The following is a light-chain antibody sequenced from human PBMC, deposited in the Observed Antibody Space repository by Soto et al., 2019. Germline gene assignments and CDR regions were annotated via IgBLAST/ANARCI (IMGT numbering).Light chain of an antibody. V-gene: IGKV3-20*01. CDR2: AAS. CDR1: QSVSSSY. CDR3: RSYGSSPT. Sequence: DIALPQAQGPLSLSPAYRSPLPYQASQSVSSSYLAWHQQKPGPAPRLLIYAASSRATGIPDRFSGGASGTVFPLTSSRREPELFAEYYCRSYGSSPTFGQGPQVDIK. J-gene: IGKJ1*01.